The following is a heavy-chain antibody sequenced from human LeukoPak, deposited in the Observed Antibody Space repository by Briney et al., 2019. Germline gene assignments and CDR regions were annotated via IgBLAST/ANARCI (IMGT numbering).Heavy chain of an antibody. CDR3: AKEYTMIVVVIDY. V-gene: IGHV3-30*02. CDR1: GFTFSSYG. D-gene: IGHD3-22*01. CDR2: IRYDGSNK. J-gene: IGHJ4*02. Sequence: GGSLRLSCAASGFTFSSYGMHWVRQAPGKGLEWVAFIRYDGSNKYYADSVKGRFTISRDNSKNTLYLQMNSLRAEDTAVYYCAKEYTMIVVVIDYWGQGTLVTVSS.